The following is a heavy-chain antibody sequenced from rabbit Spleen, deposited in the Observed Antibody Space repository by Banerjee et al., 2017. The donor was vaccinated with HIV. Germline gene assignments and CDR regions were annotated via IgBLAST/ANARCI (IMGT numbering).Heavy chain of an antibody. D-gene: IGHD8-1*01. V-gene: IGHV1S45*01. J-gene: IGHJ6*01. CDR3: ARDSASSFSSYGMDL. CDR1: GFSFSDRDV. CDR2: INTATGKA. Sequence: QEQLEESGGGLVKPEGSLTLTCKASGFSFSDRDVMCWVRQAPGKGLEWIACINTATGKAVYASWAKGRFTISKTSSTTVTLQMTSLTVADTAIYFCARDSASSFSSYGMDLWGPGTLVTVS.